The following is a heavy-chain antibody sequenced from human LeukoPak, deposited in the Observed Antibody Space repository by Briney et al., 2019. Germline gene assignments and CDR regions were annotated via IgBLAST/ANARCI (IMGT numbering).Heavy chain of an antibody. CDR1: GDSVSSNNAA. V-gene: IGHV6-1*01. CDR2: TYYRSKWYS. D-gene: IGHD5/OR15-5a*01. Sequence: SQTLSLTCVISGDSVSSNNAAWNWIRQSPSKGLEWLGRTYYRSKWYSDSAVSLKSRITVNSDTSKNHFSLQLNSVTPDDTAVYFCVRDASRVLDYWGQGTLVTVSS. CDR3: VRDASRVLDY. J-gene: IGHJ4*02.